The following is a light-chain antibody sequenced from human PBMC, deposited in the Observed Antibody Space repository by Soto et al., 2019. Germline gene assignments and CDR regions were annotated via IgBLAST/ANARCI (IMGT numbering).Light chain of an antibody. CDR2: DVS. V-gene: IGLV2-14*01. J-gene: IGLJ2*01. CDR3: SSYSTSSTVV. Sequence: QSVLTQPASVSGSPGQSITISCTGTSSDVGDYNYVSWYQQHPGKAPKLMIYDVSNRPSGVSNRFSGSKSGNTASLTISGLQAEDEADYYCSSYSTSSTVVFGGGTKRTVL. CDR1: SSDVGDYNY.